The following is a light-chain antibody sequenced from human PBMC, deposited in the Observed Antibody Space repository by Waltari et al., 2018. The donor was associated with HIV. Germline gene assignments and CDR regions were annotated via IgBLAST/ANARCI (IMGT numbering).Light chain of an antibody. CDR3: QQYYSTPLT. J-gene: IGKJ4*01. CDR1: QSVLYSSNNKNY. Sequence: DIVMTQSPDSLAASLGERATINCKSSQSVLYSSNNKNYLAWYKQKPGQPPKLLISGAATRESGVPDRFSGSGSGTDFTLTISSLQAEDVAVYYCQQYYSTPLTFGGGTKVEIE. V-gene: IGKV4-1*01. CDR2: GAA.